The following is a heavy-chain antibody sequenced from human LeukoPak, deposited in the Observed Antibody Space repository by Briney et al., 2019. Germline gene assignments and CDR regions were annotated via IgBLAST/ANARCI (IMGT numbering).Heavy chain of an antibody. Sequence: PGGSLRLSCAASGFTFSNFGRHWVRQAPGKGLEWVAVISYDGSLKHYLDSVKGRFTISRDNSKNTLYLQMDSLRVEDTAVYYCAKKYSYGSGAGDALDIWGHGTLVTVSS. D-gene: IGHD3-10*01. J-gene: IGHJ3*02. CDR1: GFTFSNFG. CDR3: AKKYSYGSGAGDALDI. V-gene: IGHV3-30*18. CDR2: ISYDGSLK.